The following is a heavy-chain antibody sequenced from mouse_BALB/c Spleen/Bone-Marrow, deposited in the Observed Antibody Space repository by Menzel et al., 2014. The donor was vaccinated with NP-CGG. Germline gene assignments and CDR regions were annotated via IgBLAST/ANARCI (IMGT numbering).Heavy chain of an antibody. Sequence: EVKLMESGGGLVQPGGSLKLSCAASGFTFSSYGMSWVRQTPDKRLELVATINTNGGNTYYPDSVKGRFTISRDNAKDTLYLQMSGLKSEDTAMYYCARGLDYWCQGTTLTVSS. V-gene: IGHV5-6-3*01. CDR1: GFTFSSYG. CDR2: INTNGGNT. CDR3: ARGLDY. J-gene: IGHJ2*01.